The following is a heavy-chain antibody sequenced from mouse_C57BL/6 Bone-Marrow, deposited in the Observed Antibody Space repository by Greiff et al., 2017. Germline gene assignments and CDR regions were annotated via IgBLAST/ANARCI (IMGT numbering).Heavy chain of an antibody. CDR2: IYPYNGDT. CDR3: ARTGGSFGAMDY. V-gene: IGHV1-20*02. Sequence: EVQLQQSGPELVKPGASVKISCKASGYSINGYFMNWVMQSHGKSLEWIGRIYPYNGDTLYNQKFKGKATLTVDKSSSTAHMELRSLASEDSAVYDCARTGGSFGAMDYWGQGTSVTVSS. D-gene: IGHD3-1*01. J-gene: IGHJ4*01. CDR1: GYSINGYF.